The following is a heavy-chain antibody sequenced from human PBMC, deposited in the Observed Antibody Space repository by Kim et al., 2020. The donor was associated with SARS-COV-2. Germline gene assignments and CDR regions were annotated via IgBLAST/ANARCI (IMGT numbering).Heavy chain of an antibody. CDR1: GFTVSSNY. Sequence: GGSLRLSCAASGFTVSSNYMSWVRQAPGKGLEWVSVIYSGGSTYYADSVKGRFTISRDNSKNTLYLQMNSLRAEDTAVYYCARDRITMVRGVIIHYGMDVWGQGTTVTVSS. CDR3: ARDRITMVRGVIIHYGMDV. V-gene: IGHV3-53*01. CDR2: IYSGGST. J-gene: IGHJ6*02. D-gene: IGHD3-10*01.